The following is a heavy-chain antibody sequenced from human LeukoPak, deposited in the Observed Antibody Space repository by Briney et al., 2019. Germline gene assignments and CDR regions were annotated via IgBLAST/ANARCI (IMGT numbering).Heavy chain of an antibody. J-gene: IGHJ4*02. CDR2: INGDGIST. CDR3: TKGTIWLPFDY. CDR1: GFTFSTYF. D-gene: IGHD5-18*01. V-gene: IGHV3-74*01. Sequence: GGSLRLSCAASGFTFSTYFMHWVRQAPGKGLVWVSRINGDGISTTYADSVKGRFTISRDNSKNTLYLQMNSLRAEDTAVYYCTKGTIWLPFDYWGQGTLVTVSS.